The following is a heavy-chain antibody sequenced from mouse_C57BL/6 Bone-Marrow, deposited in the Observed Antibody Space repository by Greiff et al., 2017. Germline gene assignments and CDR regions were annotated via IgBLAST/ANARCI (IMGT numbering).Heavy chain of an antibody. D-gene: IGHD2-4*01. CDR1: GFTFSSYA. CDR2: ISSGGDYI. Sequence: EVQGVESGEGLVKPGGSLKLSCAASGFTFSSYAMSWVRQTPEKRLEWVAYISSGGDYIYYADTVKGRFTISRDNARNTLYLQMSSLKSEDTAMYYCTRGRGYDYDAAWFAYWGQGTLVTVSA. CDR3: TRGRGYDYDAAWFAY. V-gene: IGHV5-9-1*02. J-gene: IGHJ3*01.